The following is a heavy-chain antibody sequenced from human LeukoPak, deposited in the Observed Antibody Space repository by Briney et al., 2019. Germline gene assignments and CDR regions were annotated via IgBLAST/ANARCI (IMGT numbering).Heavy chain of an antibody. CDR3: ARVYGSSRYVGYYFDY. D-gene: IGHD6-13*01. J-gene: IGHJ4*02. CDR1: GYTFTGYY. V-gene: IGHV1-2*02. Sequence: ASVKVSCKASGYTFTGYYMHWVRQAPGQGLEWMGWINPNSGGTNYAQKFQGRVTMTRDTSISTAYMELSRLRSDDTAVYYCARVYGSSRYVGYYFDYWGQGTLVTVSS. CDR2: INPNSGGT.